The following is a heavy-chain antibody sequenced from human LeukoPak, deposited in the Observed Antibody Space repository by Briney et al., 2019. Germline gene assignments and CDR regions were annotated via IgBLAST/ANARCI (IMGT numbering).Heavy chain of an antibody. CDR1: GDSVSSNSAA. J-gene: IGHJ6*02. D-gene: IGHD1-26*01. CDR2: TYYRSKWYN. Sequence: SQPLSLTCAISGDSVSSNSAAWNWIRQSPSRGLEWLGRTYYRSKWYNDYAVSVKSRITINPDTSKNQFSLQLNSVTPEDTAVYYCARERFSGSYAGPYYYYGMDVWGQGTTVTVSS. CDR3: ARERFSGSYAGPYYYYGMDV. V-gene: IGHV6-1*01.